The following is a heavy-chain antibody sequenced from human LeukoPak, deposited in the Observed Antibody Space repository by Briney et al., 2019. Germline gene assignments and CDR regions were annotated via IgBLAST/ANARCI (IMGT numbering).Heavy chain of an antibody. J-gene: IGHJ4*02. Sequence: SDTLSLTCTVSGGSISPYYWSWIRQPPGKGLEWIGYIYYSGSTNYNPSLYSRVTISVDTSKNQFSLKLSSMTAADTAVYYCARHGGGGESYPRVFDYWGRGNLVTVSS. CDR1: GGSISPYY. CDR2: IYYSGST. CDR3: ARHGGGGESYPRVFDY. V-gene: IGHV4-59*08. D-gene: IGHD1-26*01.